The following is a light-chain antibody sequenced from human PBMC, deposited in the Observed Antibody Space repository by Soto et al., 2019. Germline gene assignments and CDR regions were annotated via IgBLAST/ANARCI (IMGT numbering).Light chain of an antibody. V-gene: IGLV2-8*01. Sequence: QSALTQPPSASGSPGQSVTISCTGTSSDVGGYNFVSWYQQHPGKAPKLMIYEVTTRPSGFPDRFSGSKSGNTASLTVSGLQADDEADYYSSSYTGSNKVVFGGGTKLTVL. CDR3: SSYTGSNKVV. J-gene: IGLJ2*01. CDR1: SSDVGGYNF. CDR2: EVT.